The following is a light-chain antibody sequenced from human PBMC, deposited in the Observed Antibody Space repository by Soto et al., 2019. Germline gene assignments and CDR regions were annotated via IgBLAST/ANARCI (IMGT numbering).Light chain of an antibody. Sequence: EIVMTQSPATLSLSPGERATFSCMASQSVSSNLAWYQQKPGQAPRLLIYGASIRATGIPARFSGSGSGTDFTLTITSLQPEDFATYHCQKSYGTPINCGQGKRLEIK. CDR1: QSVSSN. CDR3: QKSYGTPIN. V-gene: IGKV3-15*01. J-gene: IGKJ5*01. CDR2: GAS.